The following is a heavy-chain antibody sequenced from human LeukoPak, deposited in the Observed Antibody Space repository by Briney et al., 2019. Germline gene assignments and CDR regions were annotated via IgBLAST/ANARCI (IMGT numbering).Heavy chain of an antibody. D-gene: IGHD4-23*01. CDR1: GFTFSSYA. CDR3: ARESDYGGSQ. V-gene: IGHV3-30*01. CDR2: ISYDGSNK. J-gene: IGHJ4*02. Sequence: GGSLRLSCAASGFTFSSYAMHWVRQAPGKGLEWVAVISYDGSNKYYADYVKGRFTISRDNSKNTLYLQMNSLRAEDTAVYYCARESDYGGSQWGQGTLVSVSS.